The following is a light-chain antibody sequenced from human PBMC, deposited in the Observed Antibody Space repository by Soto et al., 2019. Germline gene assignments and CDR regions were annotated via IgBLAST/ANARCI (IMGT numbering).Light chain of an antibody. J-gene: IGLJ2*01. Sequence: QSVLTQPPSVSGSPGQSVTISCTGTSSDVGSYNRVSWYQQPPGTAPKLMIYEVSNRPSGVPVRFAGSKSGNTASPPISGLQAGDEADYFGSPYTSRSVVFGGGTKLPAL. CDR2: EVS. V-gene: IGLV2-18*02. CDR1: SSDVGSYNR. CDR3: SPYTSRSVV.